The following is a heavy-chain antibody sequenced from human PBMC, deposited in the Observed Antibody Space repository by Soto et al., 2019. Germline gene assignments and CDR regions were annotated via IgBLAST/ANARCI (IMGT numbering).Heavy chain of an antibody. CDR1: GFTFSSYW. CDR2: INSDESST. CDR3: ASFRVRLGELSLYY. Sequence: GGSLRLSCAASGFTFSSYWMHWVRQAPGKGLVWVSRINSDESSTSYADSVKGRFTISRDNAKNTLYLQMNSLRAEDTAVYYCASFRVRLGELSLYYWGQGTLVTVSS. V-gene: IGHV3-74*01. J-gene: IGHJ4*02. D-gene: IGHD3-16*02.